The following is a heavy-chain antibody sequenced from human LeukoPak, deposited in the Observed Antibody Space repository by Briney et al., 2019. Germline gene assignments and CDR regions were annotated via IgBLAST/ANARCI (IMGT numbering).Heavy chain of an antibody. CDR3: VRDRGTYRPIDY. J-gene: IGHJ4*02. V-gene: IGHV3-7*03. CDR2: IKEDGSEK. Sequence: PGGSLRLSCVASGFTFSNYWMSWVRQAPGKGLEWVANIKEDGSEKYYVDSVKGRFTISRDNAKNSLYLQMNSLRAEDTAIYYCVRDRGTYRPIDYWGQGALVTVSS. D-gene: IGHD1-26*01. CDR1: GFTFSNYW.